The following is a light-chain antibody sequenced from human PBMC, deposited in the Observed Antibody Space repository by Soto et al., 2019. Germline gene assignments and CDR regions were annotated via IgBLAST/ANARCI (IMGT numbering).Light chain of an antibody. CDR1: QAISSS. J-gene: IGKJ4*01. V-gene: IGKV1-9*01. CDR3: QQSNSFPLT. Sequence: DIQLTQSPSFLSASVGDRVTITCRASQAISSSLAWYQQKPGKAPKLLIYGASTLQSGVPSRFSGSGSGTDFTLIISSLQPEDFATFYCQQSNSFPLTFGGGTKVEIK. CDR2: GAS.